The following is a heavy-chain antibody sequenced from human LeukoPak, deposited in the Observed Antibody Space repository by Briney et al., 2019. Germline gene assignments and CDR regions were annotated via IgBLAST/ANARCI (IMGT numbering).Heavy chain of an antibody. CDR3: ARLRYDILTSCFDY. CDR1: GGSISSSSYY. D-gene: IGHD3-9*01. J-gene: IGHJ4*02. CDR2: VSNSASK. V-gene: IGHV4-39*01. Sequence: SETLSLTCTVAGGSISSSSYYWGWIRQPPGRGLEWIVSVSNSASKHYNPSLKSRVTIFEDTSKNQFSLQLTFVTAAYTAVYYCARLRYDILTSCFDYWGQKTLVTVSS.